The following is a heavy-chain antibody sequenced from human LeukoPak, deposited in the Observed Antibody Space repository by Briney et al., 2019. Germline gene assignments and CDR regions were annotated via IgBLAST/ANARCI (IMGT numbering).Heavy chain of an antibody. CDR2: IYSGGST. J-gene: IGHJ3*02. V-gene: IGHV3-66*04. CDR3: ARPGPDAFDI. CDR1: GFTVSSNY. Sequence: GGSLRLSCAASGFTVSSNYMSWVRQAPGKGLEWVSVIYSGGSTYYADSVKGRFTFSRDNSKNTLYLHMNSLRAEDTAVYYCARPGPDAFDIWGQGTLVTVSS.